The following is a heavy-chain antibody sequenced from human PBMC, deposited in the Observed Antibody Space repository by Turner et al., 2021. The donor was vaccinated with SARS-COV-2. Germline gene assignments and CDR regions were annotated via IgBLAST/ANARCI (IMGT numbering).Heavy chain of an antibody. CDR2: ISGSGDTT. D-gene: IGHD2-15*01. J-gene: IGHJ4*02. Sequence: EVQLLESGGGLVQPGGSLRLSCAASGFIFSSYGMSWVRQAPGKGLEWVSVISGSGDTTYYADSVEGRFTISRDNSKKTLYLQMSSLRAEDTAVYYCAKDLGRYCSGGSCYSGYFDYWGQGTLVTVSS. V-gene: IGHV3-23*01. CDR1: GFIFSSYG. CDR3: AKDLGRYCSGGSCYSGYFDY.